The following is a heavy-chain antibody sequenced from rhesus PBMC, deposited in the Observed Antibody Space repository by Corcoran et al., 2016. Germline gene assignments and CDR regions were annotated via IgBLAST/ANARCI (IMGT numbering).Heavy chain of an antibody. Sequence: QVQLQESGPGVVKPSETLSLTCAVSGYSISSGYDWSWIRQPPGKGLEWIGYIYSRSGTTNYNPSLKNRVTFSKDTSKNQFCLKLSSVTAADTAVYYCAGTERLQYYYDSGYYPDYWGQGVLVTVSS. V-gene: IGHV4-76*01. J-gene: IGHJ4*01. CDR1: GYSISSGYD. CDR3: AGTERLQYYYDSGYYPDY. CDR2: IYSRSGTT. D-gene: IGHD3-28*01.